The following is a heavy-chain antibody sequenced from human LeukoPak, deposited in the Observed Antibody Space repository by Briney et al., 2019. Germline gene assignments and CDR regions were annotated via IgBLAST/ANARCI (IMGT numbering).Heavy chain of an antibody. CDR1: GGSISSYY. V-gene: IGHV4-59*01. CDR3: ARDGYYYDSSGYYRAFDI. J-gene: IGHJ3*02. CDR2: IYYSGST. D-gene: IGHD3-22*01. Sequence: SETLSLTCTVPGGSISSYYWSWIRQPPGKGLEWIGYIYYSGSTNYNPSLKSRVTISVDTSKNQFSLKLSSVTAADTAVYYCARDGYYYDSSGYYRAFDIWGQGTMVTVSS.